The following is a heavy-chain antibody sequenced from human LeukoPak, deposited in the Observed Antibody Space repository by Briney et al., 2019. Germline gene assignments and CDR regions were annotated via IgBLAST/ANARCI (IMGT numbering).Heavy chain of an antibody. CDR1: GYTFRSYD. CDR2: ISPNNGNT. J-gene: IGHJ4*02. CDR3: ARDRDSSGWHVADY. Sequence: GASVKVSCKASGYTFRSYDITWVRQAPGQGREWMGWISPNNGNTNYAQKFQGRVTMTTDTPTSTAYMEMRSLRSDDTAVYYCARDRDSSGWHVADYWGQGTLVTVSS. V-gene: IGHV1-18*01. D-gene: IGHD6-19*01.